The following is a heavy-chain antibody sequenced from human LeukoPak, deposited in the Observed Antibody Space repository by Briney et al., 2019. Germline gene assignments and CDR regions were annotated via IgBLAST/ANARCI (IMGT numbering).Heavy chain of an antibody. CDR2: IYYSGST. CDR1: GGSISSYY. CDR3: ARVFCGGDCSIDY. D-gene: IGHD2-21*02. Sequence: PSETLSLTCTVSGGSISSYYWSWIRQPPGKGLEWIGYIYYSGSTNYNPSLKSRVTISVDTSKNQFSLKLSPVTAADTAVYYCARVFCGGDCSIDYWGQGTLVTVSS. J-gene: IGHJ4*02. V-gene: IGHV4-59*01.